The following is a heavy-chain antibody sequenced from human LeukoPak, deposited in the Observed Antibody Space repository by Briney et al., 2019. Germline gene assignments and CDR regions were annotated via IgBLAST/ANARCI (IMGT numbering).Heavy chain of an antibody. CDR1: GGTFSSYV. Sequence: SVKVSCKASGGTFSSYVINWVRQAPGQGLEWMGGIIPNFGTANYAQKFQGRVTITADKSTSTAYMELSSLRSEDTAVYYCAREKVMVLGGTDAFDIWGQGTMVIVSS. D-gene: IGHD2-8*01. CDR3: AREKVMVLGGTDAFDI. V-gene: IGHV1-69*06. CDR2: IIPNFGTA. J-gene: IGHJ3*02.